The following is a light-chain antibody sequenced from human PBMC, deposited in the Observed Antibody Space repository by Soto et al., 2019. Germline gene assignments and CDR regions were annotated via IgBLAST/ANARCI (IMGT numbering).Light chain of an antibody. V-gene: IGKV3-11*01. Sequence: EIVLTQSPATLPLSPGDRATLSCRASHSVGSLLAWYQQKPGQAPRLLLYFGSNRAAGIPDRFSGSGSGTDFTPTIDSLEPEDFALFYCQQRSSWPWTFGQGTKVDIK. J-gene: IGKJ1*01. CDR1: HSVGSL. CDR3: QQRSSWPWT. CDR2: FGS.